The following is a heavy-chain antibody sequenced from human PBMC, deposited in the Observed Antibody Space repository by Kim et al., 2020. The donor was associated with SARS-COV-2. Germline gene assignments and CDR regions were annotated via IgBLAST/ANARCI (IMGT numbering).Heavy chain of an antibody. J-gene: IGHJ5*02. V-gene: IGHV1-8*01. CDR3: ARAGRYFDWLRTTLDRNWFDP. Sequence: ASVKVSCKASGYTFTSYDINWVRQATGQGLEWMGWMNPNSGNTGYAQKFQGRVTMTRNTSISTAYMELSSLRSEDTAVYYCARAGRYFDWLRTTLDRNWFDPWGQGTLVTVSS. D-gene: IGHD3-9*01. CDR2: MNPNSGNT. CDR1: GYTFTSYD.